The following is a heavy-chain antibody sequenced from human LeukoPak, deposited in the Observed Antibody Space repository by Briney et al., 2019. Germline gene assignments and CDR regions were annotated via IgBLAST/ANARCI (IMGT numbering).Heavy chain of an antibody. Sequence: SETLSLTCTVSGGSISSYYWSWIRQPPGKGLEWIGYIYYSGSTNYNPSLKSRVTISVDTSKNQFSLKLSSVTTADTAVYYCARVPGPNWFDPWGQGTLVTVSS. CDR2: IYYSGST. CDR1: GGSISSYY. CDR3: ARVPGPNWFDP. V-gene: IGHV4-59*01. J-gene: IGHJ5*02.